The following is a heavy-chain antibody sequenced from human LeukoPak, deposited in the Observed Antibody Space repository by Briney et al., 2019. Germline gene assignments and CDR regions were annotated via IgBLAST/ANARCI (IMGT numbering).Heavy chain of an antibody. V-gene: IGHV3-30*04. CDR1: GFIFNNYA. J-gene: IGHJ4*02. D-gene: IGHD1-26*01. CDR3: ARDLSGSYSTDY. Sequence: GGSLRLSCAASGFIFNNYAMHWVRQAPGKGLEWMAAIPHDETIEYYADSVKGRFTISRDNSKNTLYLQMNSLRADDTAVYYCARDLSGSYSTDYWGQGTLVTVSS. CDR2: IPHDETIE.